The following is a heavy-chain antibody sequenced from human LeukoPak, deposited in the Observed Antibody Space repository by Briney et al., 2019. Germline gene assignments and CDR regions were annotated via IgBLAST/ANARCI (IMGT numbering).Heavy chain of an antibody. J-gene: IGHJ4*02. CDR2: ISASGSST. V-gene: IGHV3-23*01. Sequence: PGGSLRLSCEVSGFTFNNFAMSWVRQGPGKGLEWVSFISASGSSTNYADSVKGRFTISRDNSKNTLYLQINSLRADDTAAYYCAKGAQYDFWSGYTLEYFDVWGRGTLVTVSS. D-gene: IGHD3-3*01. CDR3: AKGAQYDFWSGYTLEYFDV. CDR1: GFTFNNFA.